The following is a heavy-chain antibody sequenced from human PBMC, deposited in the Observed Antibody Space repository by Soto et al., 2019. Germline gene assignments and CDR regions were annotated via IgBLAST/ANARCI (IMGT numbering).Heavy chain of an antibody. D-gene: IGHD3-22*01. Sequence: GESLKISCKGSGYSFTSYWIGWVRQMPGKGLEWMGIIYPGDSDTRYSPSFQGQVTISADKSISTAYLQWSSLKASDTAMYYCARHLTVDYYDSSGLLGYYYYGMDVWGQGTTVTVSS. CDR3: ARHLTVDYYDSSGLLGYYYYGMDV. J-gene: IGHJ6*02. CDR2: IYPGDSDT. CDR1: GYSFTSYW. V-gene: IGHV5-51*01.